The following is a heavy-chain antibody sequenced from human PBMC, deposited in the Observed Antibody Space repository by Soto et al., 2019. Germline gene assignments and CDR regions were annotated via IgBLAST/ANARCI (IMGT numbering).Heavy chain of an antibody. V-gene: IGHV1-3*01. CDR3: ARGSEPADSSWYVNGAF. CDR1: GYTFTRYA. Sequence: QVQLVQSVAEVKKPGASVKISCKASGYTFTRYAIHWVRQAPGQRLEWMGWINAGNANTKYSQKFQGRVTLTSDTSATPSYMDVSSLRFEATAVYYCARGSEPADSSWYVNGAFCGQGTLVTVSS. D-gene: IGHD6-13*01. CDR2: INAGNANT. J-gene: IGHJ4*02.